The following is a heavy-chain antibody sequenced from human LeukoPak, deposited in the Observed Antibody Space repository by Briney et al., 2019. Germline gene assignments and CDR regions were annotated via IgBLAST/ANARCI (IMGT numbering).Heavy chain of an antibody. CDR1: GYTFTGYY. V-gene: IGHV1-2*02. CDR2: INPNSGGT. Sequence: ASVKVSCKASGYTFTGYYMHWVRQAPGQGLEWMGWINPNSGGTNYAQKFQGRVTMTRDTSISTAYMELSRLRSDDTAVYYCAINYYDSSGYYYDPDHAFDIWGQGTMVTVSS. D-gene: IGHD3-22*01. CDR3: AINYYDSSGYYYDPDHAFDI. J-gene: IGHJ3*02.